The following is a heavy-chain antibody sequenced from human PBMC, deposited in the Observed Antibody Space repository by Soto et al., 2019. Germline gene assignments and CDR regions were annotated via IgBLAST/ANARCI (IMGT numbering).Heavy chain of an antibody. Sequence: PGESLKISCKGSGYSFTSYWIGWVRQMPGKGLEWMGIIYPGDSDTRYSPSFQGQVTISADKSISTAYRQWSSLKASDTAMYYCARTATVTTNCYGMDVWGQGTTVTVSS. CDR2: IYPGDSDT. V-gene: IGHV5-51*01. D-gene: IGHD4-17*01. J-gene: IGHJ6*02. CDR3: ARTATVTTNCYGMDV. CDR1: GYSFTSYW.